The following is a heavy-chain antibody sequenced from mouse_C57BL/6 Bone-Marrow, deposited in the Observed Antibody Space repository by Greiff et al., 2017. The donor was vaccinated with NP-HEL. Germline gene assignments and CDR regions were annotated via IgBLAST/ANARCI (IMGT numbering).Heavy chain of an antibody. CDR2: IYPGSGNT. V-gene: IGHV1-76*01. Sequence: VKLQESGAELVRPGASVKLSCKASGYTFTDYYINWVKQRPGQGLEWIARIYPGSGNTYYNEKFKGKATLTAEKSSSTAYMQLSSLTSEDSAVYFCARWVWLRTFDYWGQGTTLTVSS. CDR1: GYTFTDYY. D-gene: IGHD2-2*01. J-gene: IGHJ2*01. CDR3: ARWVWLRTFDY.